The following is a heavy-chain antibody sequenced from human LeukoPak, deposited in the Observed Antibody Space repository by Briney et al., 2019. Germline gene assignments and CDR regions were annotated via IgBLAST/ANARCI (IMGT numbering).Heavy chain of an antibody. Sequence: GGSLRLSCAASGFTFSSYSMNWVRQAPGKGLEWVSSISSSSSYIYYADSVKGRFTISRDNAKNSLYLQMNSLRAEDTAVNYCAREGRYCSSTSCYSGYYYGMDVWGQGTTVTVSS. V-gene: IGHV3-21*01. J-gene: IGHJ6*02. CDR3: AREGRYCSSTSCYSGYYYGMDV. CDR1: GFTFSSYS. CDR2: ISSSSSYI. D-gene: IGHD2-2*01.